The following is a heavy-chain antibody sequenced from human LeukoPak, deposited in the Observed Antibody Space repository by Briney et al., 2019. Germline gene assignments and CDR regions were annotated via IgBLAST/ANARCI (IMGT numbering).Heavy chain of an antibody. D-gene: IGHD6-13*01. CDR3: TGGGSSWYNY. CDR2: IHSDGSST. V-gene: IGHV3-74*01. J-gene: IGHJ4*02. Sequence: GGSLRLSCAASGFTVSSNYMSWVRQAPGKGLVWVSRIHSDGSSTNYADSVKGRFTISRDNAKNTLYLQMNSLRAEDTAVYYCTGGGSSWYNYWGEGTLVTVSS. CDR1: GFTVSSNY.